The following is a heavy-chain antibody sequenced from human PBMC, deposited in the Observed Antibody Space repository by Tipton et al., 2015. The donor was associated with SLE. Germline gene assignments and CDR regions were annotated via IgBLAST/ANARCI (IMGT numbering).Heavy chain of an antibody. D-gene: IGHD3-16*01. V-gene: IGHV4-30-2*01. CDR3: ARGEYGGFDY. Sequence: LRLSCTISDGSISSGGYSWSWIRQPPGKGLEWIGNIYHSGSTYYNPSLKSRVTISVDRSKNQFSLKVNYVAAADTAVYYCARGEYGGFDYWGQGTLVTVSS. J-gene: IGHJ4*02. CDR2: IYHSGST. CDR1: DGSISSGGYS.